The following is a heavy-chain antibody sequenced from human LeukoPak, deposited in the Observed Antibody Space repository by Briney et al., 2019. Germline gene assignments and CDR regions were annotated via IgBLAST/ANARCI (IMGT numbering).Heavy chain of an antibody. D-gene: IGHD3-22*01. Sequence: PSQTLSLTCTVSGGSISSSSYYWGWIRQPPGKGLEWIGSIYYSGSTYYNPSLKSRVTISVDTSKNQFSLKLSSVTAADTAVYYCARLRITMIVVPYYGYFDYWGQGTLVTVSS. CDR2: IYYSGST. CDR3: ARLRITMIVVPYYGYFDY. CDR1: GGSISSSSYY. V-gene: IGHV4-39*01. J-gene: IGHJ4*02.